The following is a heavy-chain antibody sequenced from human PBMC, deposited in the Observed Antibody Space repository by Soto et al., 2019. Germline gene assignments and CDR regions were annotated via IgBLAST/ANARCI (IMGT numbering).Heavy chain of an antibody. CDR2: IIPIFGTA. Sequence: ASVKVSCKASGGAFSSYAISWVRQAPGQGLEWMGGIIPIFGTANYAQKFQGRVTITADESTSTAYMELSSLRSEDTAVYYCARDKTPYYYDSSGYYFNLLIWGQGTMVTVSS. CDR1: GGAFSSYA. J-gene: IGHJ3*02. V-gene: IGHV1-69*13. CDR3: ARDKTPYYYDSSGYYFNLLI. D-gene: IGHD3-22*01.